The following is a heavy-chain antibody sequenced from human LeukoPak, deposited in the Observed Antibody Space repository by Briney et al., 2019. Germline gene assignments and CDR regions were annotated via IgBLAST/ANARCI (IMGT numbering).Heavy chain of an antibody. CDR3: ARHSQMATAYFYYDMDV. Sequence: GESLKISCKGSGYRFTSYWIAWVRQMPGKGLEWMGIIHPGDSDTRYSPSFQGQVTISVDKSISTAYLQWSSLKASDTAMYYCARHSQMATAYFYYDMDVWGQGTTVTVSS. J-gene: IGHJ6*02. V-gene: IGHV5-51*01. CDR2: IHPGDSDT. CDR1: GYRFTSYW. D-gene: IGHD5-24*01.